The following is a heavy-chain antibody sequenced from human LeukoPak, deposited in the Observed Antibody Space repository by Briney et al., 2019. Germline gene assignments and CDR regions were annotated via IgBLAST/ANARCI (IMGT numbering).Heavy chain of an antibody. CDR1: GYSISSGYY. D-gene: IGHD1-26*01. J-gene: IGHJ6*03. CDR2: IYHSGST. Sequence: SETLSLTCTVSGYSISSGYYWGWIRQPPGKGLEWIGSIYHSGSTNYNPSLKRRVTISVDTSKNQFSLKLSSVTAADTAVYYCARVPSLVGATRKCSACGYYYYIDVWGKGTTVTVSS. V-gene: IGHV4-38-2*02. CDR3: ARVPSLVGATRKCSACGYYYYIDV.